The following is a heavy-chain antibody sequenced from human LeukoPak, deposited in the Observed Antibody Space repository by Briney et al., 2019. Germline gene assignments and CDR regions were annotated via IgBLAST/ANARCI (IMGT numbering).Heavy chain of an antibody. CDR3: ARGVGSLVYYYGMDV. Sequence: GGSLRLSCAASGFTFSDYAMHCVCPVPGRGREYVSAISTNGRSTYYANSVKGRFTISRDNSKNTLYLQMGCLRAEDMAVYYCARGVGSLVYYYGMDVWGQGTTVTVSS. D-gene: IGHD3-16*01. V-gene: IGHV3-64*01. CDR2: ISTNGRST. J-gene: IGHJ6*02. CDR1: GFTFSDYA.